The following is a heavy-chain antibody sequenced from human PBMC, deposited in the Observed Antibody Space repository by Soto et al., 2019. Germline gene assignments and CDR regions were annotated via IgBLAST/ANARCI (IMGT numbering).Heavy chain of an antibody. CDR1: GFTFSSYA. V-gene: IGHV3-23*03. Sequence: GGSLRLSCAASGFTFSSYAMSWVRQAPGKGLEWVPVIYSGGSTYYADSVKGRFTISRDNSKNTLYLQMNSLGVEDTAIYYCIRYAAVSHWSQGTLVTVSS. J-gene: IGHJ4*02. D-gene: IGHD2-8*01. CDR2: IYSGGST. CDR3: IRYAAVSH.